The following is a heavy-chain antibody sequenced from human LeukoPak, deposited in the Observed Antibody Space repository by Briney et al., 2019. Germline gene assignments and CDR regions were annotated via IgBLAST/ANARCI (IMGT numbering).Heavy chain of an antibody. J-gene: IGHJ4*02. Sequence: GGSLRLSCAASGFTFSSYAMSWVRQAPGKGLEWVSAIGGSGSTTYYADSVEGRFTISRDNSKNTLYLQMNSLRAEDTAVYYCAKDPYSFGELPLDYWGQGTLVTVSS. CDR3: AKDPYSFGELPLDY. V-gene: IGHV3-23*01. CDR2: IGGSGSTT. D-gene: IGHD3-10*01. CDR1: GFTFSSYA.